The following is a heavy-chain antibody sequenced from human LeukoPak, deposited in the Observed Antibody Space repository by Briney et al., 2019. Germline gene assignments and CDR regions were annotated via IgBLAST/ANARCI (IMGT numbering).Heavy chain of an antibody. Sequence: ASVKVSCKASGYTFTGYYMHWVRQAPGQGLEWMGWINPNSGGTNYAQKLQGRVTMTRDTSISTAYMELSRLRSDDTAVYYCARKKMSSSGYYYYGMDVWGQGTTVTVSS. CDR2: INPNSGGT. D-gene: IGHD3-22*01. J-gene: IGHJ6*02. CDR3: ARKKMSSSGYYYYGMDV. V-gene: IGHV1-2*02. CDR1: GYTFTGYY.